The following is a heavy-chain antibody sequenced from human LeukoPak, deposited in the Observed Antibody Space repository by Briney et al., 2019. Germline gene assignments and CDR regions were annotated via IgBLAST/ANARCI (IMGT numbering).Heavy chain of an antibody. CDR3: ASGGATSFDY. V-gene: IGHV3-64*01. D-gene: IGHD1-26*01. CDR1: GLTFSSYA. Sequence: GGSLRLSCAASGLTFSSYAMHWVRQAPGKGLEYVSAISSNGGSTYYANSVKGRFTISRDNSKNTLYLQMGSLRAEDMAVYYCASGGATSFDYWGQGTLVTVSS. CDR2: ISSNGGST. J-gene: IGHJ4*02.